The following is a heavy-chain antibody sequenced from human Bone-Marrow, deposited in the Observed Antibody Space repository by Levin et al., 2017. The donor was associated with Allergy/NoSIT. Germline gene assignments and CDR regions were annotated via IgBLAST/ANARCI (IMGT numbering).Heavy chain of an antibody. V-gene: IGHV4-38-2*01. CDR1: GYSITSGYY. J-gene: IGHJ4*02. D-gene: IGHD5-24*01. CDR2: IYQSGNT. CDR3: ARVDGYNYIFDY. Sequence: SETLSLKCAVTGYSITSGYYWGWIRQSPGKGLEWLGSIYQSGNTHYNPSLKSRVAISIDTSKNQFSLKVNSATAADTAVYYCARVDGYNYIFDYWGQGTLVTVSS.